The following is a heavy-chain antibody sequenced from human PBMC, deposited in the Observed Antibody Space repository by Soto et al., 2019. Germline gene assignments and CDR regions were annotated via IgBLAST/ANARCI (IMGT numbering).Heavy chain of an antibody. J-gene: IGHJ4*02. CDR1: GFTFSSYW. Sequence: PGGSLRLSCAASGFTFSSYWMHWVRQAPGKGLVWVSRINSDGSSTSYADSVKGRFTISRDNAKNTLYLQMNSLRAEDTAVYYCAFEIAVAGTSGSFDYWGQGTLVTVSS. V-gene: IGHV3-74*01. CDR2: INSDGSST. CDR3: AFEIAVAGTSGSFDY. D-gene: IGHD6-19*01.